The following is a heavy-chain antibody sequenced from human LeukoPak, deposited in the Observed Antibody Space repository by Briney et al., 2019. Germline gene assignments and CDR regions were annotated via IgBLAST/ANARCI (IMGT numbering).Heavy chain of an antibody. J-gene: IGHJ5*02. Sequence: GEFLKISCKGSGDSFTTYWIGWVRQMPGKGLEWMGIVYPSDSDTRISPSFQGQVTISADKSISTAYLQWSSLKASDTAMYYCARLPPGTDNWFDPWGQGTLVTVSS. CDR3: ARLPPGTDNWFDP. CDR1: GDSFTTYW. D-gene: IGHD1-1*01. CDR2: VYPSDSDT. V-gene: IGHV5-51*01.